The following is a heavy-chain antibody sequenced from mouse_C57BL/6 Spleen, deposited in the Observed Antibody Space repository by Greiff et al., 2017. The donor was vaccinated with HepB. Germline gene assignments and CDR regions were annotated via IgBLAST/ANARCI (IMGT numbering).Heavy chain of an antibody. J-gene: IGHJ3*01. CDR2: INPNNGGT. Sequence: EVKLQQSGPELVKPGASVKISCKASGYTFTDYYMNWVKQSHGKSLEWIGDINPNNGGTSYNQKFKGKATLTVDKSSSTAYMELRSLTSEDSAVYYCASIPPFAYWGQGTLVTVSA. CDR1: GYTFTDYY. CDR3: ASIPPFAY. V-gene: IGHV1-26*01.